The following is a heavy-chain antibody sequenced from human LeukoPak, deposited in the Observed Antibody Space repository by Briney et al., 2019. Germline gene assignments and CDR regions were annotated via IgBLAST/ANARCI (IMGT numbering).Heavy chain of an antibody. V-gene: IGHV1-18*01. CDR3: ARDRIAVAGTPPSNFDY. CDR1: GYTFTSYG. CDR2: ISAYNGNT. J-gene: IGHJ4*02. D-gene: IGHD6-19*01. Sequence: ASVKVSCKASGYTFTSYGISWVRQTPGQGLEWMGWISAYNGNTNYAQKLQGRVTMTTDTSTSTAYMELRSLRSDDTAVYYCARDRIAVAGTPPSNFDYWGQGTLVTASS.